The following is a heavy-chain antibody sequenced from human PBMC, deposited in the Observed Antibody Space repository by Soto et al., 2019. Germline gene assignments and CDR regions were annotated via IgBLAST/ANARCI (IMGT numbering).Heavy chain of an antibody. CDR1: GGSLSSSSYY. CDR3: ARRPVRGVIIPNPFDF. CDR2: IYYSVST. D-gene: IGHD3-10*01. V-gene: IGHV4-39*01. J-gene: IGHJ4*02. Sequence: QLQLQESGPGLVKPSETLSLTCTVSGGSLSSSSYYWGWIRQSPGKGLEWIGSIYYSVSTYYNPSLKRLVAVSVDPSKNQSPLKLSSVGAAVTAVYYCARRPVRGVIIPNPFDFWGQGTLVAVSS.